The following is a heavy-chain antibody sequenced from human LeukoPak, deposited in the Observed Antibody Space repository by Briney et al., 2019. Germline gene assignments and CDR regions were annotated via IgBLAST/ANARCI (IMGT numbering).Heavy chain of an antibody. CDR2: IYYSGST. Sequence: PSETLSLTCTVSGGSISSYYWSWIRQPPGKGLEWIAYIYYSGSTNYNPSLKSRVIISVDTSKNQFSLRLSSVTASDTAVYYCARQGVGVVADLGYFDSWGQGNLVTVSS. CDR3: ARQGVGVVADLGYFDS. CDR1: GGSISSYY. D-gene: IGHD3-22*01. J-gene: IGHJ4*02. V-gene: IGHV4-59*08.